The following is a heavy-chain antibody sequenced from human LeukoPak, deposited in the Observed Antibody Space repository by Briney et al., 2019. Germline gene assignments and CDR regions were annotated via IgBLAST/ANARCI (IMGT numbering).Heavy chain of an antibody. V-gene: IGHV1-18*01. CDR1: GYSFSGHG. J-gene: IGHJ1*01. CDR2: ISAYNGNT. Sequence: ASVKVSCKASGYSFSGHGITWVRQAPGQGLEWMGWISAYNGNTKYAQNLQGRVTMTTDISTSTAYMELRSLRSEDTAVYYCARDSSEFRSLIPHWGQGTLVTVSS. CDR3: ARDSSEFRSLIPH. D-gene: IGHD2-21*01.